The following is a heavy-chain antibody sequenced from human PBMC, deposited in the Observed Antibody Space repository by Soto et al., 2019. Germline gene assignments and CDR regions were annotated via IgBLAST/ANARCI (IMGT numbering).Heavy chain of an antibody. J-gene: IGHJ3*02. D-gene: IGHD1-1*01. CDR3: ASVGIGWAGAFDI. Sequence: EVQLVESGGGLVQPGESLRLSCAASGFTFSSYWMYWVRQAPGKGLVWVSRINSGGSSTSYAGSVKGRFTISRDNAKNTLYLQMNSLRAEDTAVYDCASVGIGWAGAFDIWGQGTMVTVSS. CDR2: INSGGSST. CDR1: GFTFSSYW. V-gene: IGHV3-74*01.